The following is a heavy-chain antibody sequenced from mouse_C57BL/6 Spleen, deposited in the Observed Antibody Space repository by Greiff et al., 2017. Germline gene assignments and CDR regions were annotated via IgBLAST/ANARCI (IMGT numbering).Heavy chain of an antibody. CDR1: GFTFSSYG. D-gene: IGHD1-1*01. CDR2: ISSGGSYT. V-gene: IGHV5-6*02. CDR3: ARLGSSYVMDY. J-gene: IGHJ4*01. Sequence: DVKLVESGGDLVKPGGSLKLSCAASGFTFSSYGMSWVRQTPDKRLEWVATISSGGSYTYYPDSVKGRFTISRDNAKNTLNLQMSSLKSEDTAMYYCARLGSSYVMDYWGQGTSGTVSS.